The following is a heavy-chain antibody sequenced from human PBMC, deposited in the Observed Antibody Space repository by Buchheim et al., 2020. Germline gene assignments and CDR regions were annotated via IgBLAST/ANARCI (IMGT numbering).Heavy chain of an antibody. D-gene: IGHD6-13*01. CDR3: ARIDVAAAGTGWDWFDP. CDR1: GFSLSTSGMC. J-gene: IGHJ5*02. V-gene: IGHV2-70*15. CDR2: IDWDDDK. Sequence: QVTLREPGPALVKPTQTLTLTCTFSGFSLSTSGMCVSWIRQPPGKALEWLARIDWDDDKYYSTSLKTRLTISKDTSKNQVGLTMTNMDPVDTATYYCARIDVAAAGTGWDWFDPWGQGTL.